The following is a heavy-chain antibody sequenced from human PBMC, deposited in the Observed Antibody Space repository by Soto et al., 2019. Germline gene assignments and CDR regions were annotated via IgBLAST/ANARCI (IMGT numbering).Heavy chain of an antibody. Sequence: SETLCLTCTVSGGSISSGDYYWSWIRQPPGKGLEWIGYIYYSGSTYYNPSLKSRVNISLDTSKNQLSLKLSYMTAADQAEYKFSKVGSSIAVRRFDYWGLGTLVTV. CDR3: SKVGSSIAVRRFDY. CDR2: IYYSGST. J-gene: IGHJ4*02. CDR1: GGSISSGDYY. D-gene: IGHD6-6*01. V-gene: IGHV4-30-4*01.